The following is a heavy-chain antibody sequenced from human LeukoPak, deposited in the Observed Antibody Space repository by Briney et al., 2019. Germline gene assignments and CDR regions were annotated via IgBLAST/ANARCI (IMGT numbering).Heavy chain of an antibody. J-gene: IGHJ5*02. V-gene: IGHV1-18*01. CDR3: ARDGAAASLKRLSRPNDWFDP. Sequence: ASVKVSCKASGYTFNSYGISWVRQAPGQGLEWMGWISAYNGNTNYAQELQGRVTITTDTSTSTAYMELRSLRSDDTAVYYCARDGAAASLKRLSRPNDWFDPWGQGTLVTVSS. D-gene: IGHD3-16*02. CDR2: ISAYNGNT. CDR1: GYTFNSYG.